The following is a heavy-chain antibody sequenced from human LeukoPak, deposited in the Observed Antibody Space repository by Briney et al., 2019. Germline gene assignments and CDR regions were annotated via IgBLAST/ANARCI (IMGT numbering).Heavy chain of an antibody. J-gene: IGHJ6*03. D-gene: IGHD3-10*02. CDR2: IKQDGSEK. Sequence: GGSLRLSCAASGFTFSNYWMSWVRQAPGKGLEWVANIKQDGSEKYFVDSVKGRFTISRDNAKNSLYLQMNSLRAEDTAVYYCARSLRVRGVPDYMDVWGKGTTVIISS. CDR3: ARSLRVRGVPDYMDV. V-gene: IGHV3-7*03. CDR1: GFTFSNYW.